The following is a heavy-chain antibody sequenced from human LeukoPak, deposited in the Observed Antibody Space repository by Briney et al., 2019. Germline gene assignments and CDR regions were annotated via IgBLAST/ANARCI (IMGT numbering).Heavy chain of an antibody. CDR1: GFTFSTYG. CDR3: AKDTSHVVVVSYYFDY. Sequence: GGSLRLSCAASGFTFSTYGMHWVRQAPGKGLEWVAFIRNDGSNKYYADSVKGRFTISRDNSKNTLYLQMSSLRAEDTAVYCCAKDTSHVVVVSYYFDYWGQGTLVTVSS. V-gene: IGHV3-30*02. CDR2: IRNDGSNK. J-gene: IGHJ4*02. D-gene: IGHD2-21*01.